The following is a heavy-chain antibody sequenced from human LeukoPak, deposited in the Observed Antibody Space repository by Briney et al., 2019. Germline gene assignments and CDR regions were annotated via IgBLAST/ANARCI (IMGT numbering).Heavy chain of an antibody. J-gene: IGHJ4*02. CDR1: GLSFSSYG. V-gene: IGHV3-30*02. CDR2: IQYDGSNK. Sequence: GGSLRLSCAASGLSFSSYGMHWVRQAPGKGLEWVAFIQYDGSNKFYADSVKGRFTISRDNSKNTLCLQMNSLRAEDTAVYYCAKDLGYCGVGSCSAIDYWGQGTLVTVSS. CDR3: AKDLGYCGVGSCSAIDY. D-gene: IGHD2-15*01.